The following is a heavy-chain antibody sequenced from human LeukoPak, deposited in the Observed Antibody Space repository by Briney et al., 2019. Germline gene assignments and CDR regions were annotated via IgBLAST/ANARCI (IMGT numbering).Heavy chain of an antibody. J-gene: IGHJ4*02. V-gene: IGHV1-24*01. CDR1: GYTLTELS. Sequence: ASVKVSCKVSGYTLTELSMHWVRQAPGKGLEWMGGFDPEDGETIYAQKFQGRVTMTEDTSTDTAYMELSSLRPEDTAVYYCATDYDFLTAFDYWGQGTLVTVSS. CDR3: ATDYDFLTAFDY. CDR2: FDPEDGET. D-gene: IGHD3-9*01.